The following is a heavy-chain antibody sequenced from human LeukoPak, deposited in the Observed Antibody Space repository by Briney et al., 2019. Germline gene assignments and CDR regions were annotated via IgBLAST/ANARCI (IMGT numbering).Heavy chain of an antibody. J-gene: IGHJ4*02. CDR3: ARGGAKGIQLWLLTFDY. CDR2: ISYDGSNK. Sequence: PAGGSLRLSCAASGFTFSTYWMHWVRQAPGKGLEWVAVISYDGSNKYYADSVKGRFTISRDNSKNTLYPQMNSLRAEDTAVYYCARGGAKGIQLWLLTFDYWGQGTLVTVSS. D-gene: IGHD5-18*01. CDR1: GFTFSTYW. V-gene: IGHV3-30*03.